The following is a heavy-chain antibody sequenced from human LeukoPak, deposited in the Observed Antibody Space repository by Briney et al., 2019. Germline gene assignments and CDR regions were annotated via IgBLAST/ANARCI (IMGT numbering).Heavy chain of an antibody. V-gene: IGHV5-51*01. CDR3: ARQRRNGGIAASNDAFDI. D-gene: IGHD6-13*01. J-gene: IGHJ3*02. Sequence: GESLKISCKGSGYSFTSYWIGWVRQMPGKGLEWMGIIYPSDSDTRYSPSFQGQVTISADKSISTAYLQWSSLKASDTAMYYCARQRRNGGIAASNDAFDIWGQGTVATVSS. CDR1: GYSFTSYW. CDR2: IYPSDSDT.